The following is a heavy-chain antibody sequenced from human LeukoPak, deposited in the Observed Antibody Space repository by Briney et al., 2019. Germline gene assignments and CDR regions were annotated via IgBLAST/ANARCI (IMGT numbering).Heavy chain of an antibody. CDR1: GYTFTGYY. Sequence: ASVKVSCKASGYTFTGYYMHWVRQAPGQGLEWMGWISAYNGNTNYAQKLQGRVTMTTDTSTSTAYMELRSLRSDDTAVYYCARTLDSGSYDTFDYWGQGTLVTVSS. D-gene: IGHD1-26*01. CDR3: ARTLDSGSYDTFDY. J-gene: IGHJ4*02. CDR2: ISAYNGNT. V-gene: IGHV1-18*04.